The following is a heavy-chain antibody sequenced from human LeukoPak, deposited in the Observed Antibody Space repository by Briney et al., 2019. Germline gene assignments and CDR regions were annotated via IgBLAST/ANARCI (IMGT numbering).Heavy chain of an antibody. J-gene: IGHJ3*02. D-gene: IGHD3-3*01. Sequence: GASVKVSCKASGGTFSSYAISWVRQAPGQGLEWMGGIIPIFGTANYAQKFQGRVTITADESTSTAYMELSSLRSEDTAVYYCAREKGGGRFPYTHAFDIWGQGTMVTVSS. CDR3: AREKGGGRFPYTHAFDI. CDR2: IIPIFGTA. CDR1: GGTFSSYA. V-gene: IGHV1-69*13.